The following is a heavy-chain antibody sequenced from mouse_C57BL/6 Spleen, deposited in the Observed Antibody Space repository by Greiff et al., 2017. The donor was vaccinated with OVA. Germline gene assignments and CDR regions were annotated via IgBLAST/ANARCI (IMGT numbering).Heavy chain of an antibody. J-gene: IGHJ2*01. CDR1: GYAFSSSW. CDR3: ARHYYGSPFDY. Sequence: QVQLQQSGPELVKPGASVKISCKASGYAFSSSWMNWVKQRPGKGLEWIGRIYPGDGDTNYNGKFKGKATLTADKSSSTAYMQLSSLTSEDSAVYFCARHYYGSPFDYWGQGTTLTVSS. CDR2: IYPGDGDT. D-gene: IGHD1-1*01. V-gene: IGHV1-82*01.